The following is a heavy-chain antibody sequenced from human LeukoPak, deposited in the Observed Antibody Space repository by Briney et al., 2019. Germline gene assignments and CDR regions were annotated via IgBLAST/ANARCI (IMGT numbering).Heavy chain of an antibody. CDR2: ISAGGST. V-gene: IGHV3-66*01. CDR1: GFTVSIDF. Sequence: GGSLRLSCVGSGFTVSIDFMGWVRQTPGKGLQWLSLISAGGSTYYADSVKGRFIISRDTSKNALYLQVNSLRVEDTAVYYCSKGRGAVWGQGTTVTVSS. J-gene: IGHJ6*02. D-gene: IGHD3-10*01. CDR3: SKGRGAV.